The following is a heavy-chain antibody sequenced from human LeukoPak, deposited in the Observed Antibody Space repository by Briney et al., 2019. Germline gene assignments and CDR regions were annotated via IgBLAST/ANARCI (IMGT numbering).Heavy chain of an antibody. Sequence: PGGSLRLSCAASGFTFSSYAMSWVRQAPGKGLEWVSAISGSGGSTYYADSVKGRFTISRDNSKNTLYLQMNSLRAEDTAVYYCARVGDCGGDCHYYFDYWGQGTLVTVSS. D-gene: IGHD2-21*02. CDR2: ISGSGGST. CDR3: ARVGDCGGDCHYYFDY. V-gene: IGHV3-23*01. CDR1: GFTFSSYA. J-gene: IGHJ4*02.